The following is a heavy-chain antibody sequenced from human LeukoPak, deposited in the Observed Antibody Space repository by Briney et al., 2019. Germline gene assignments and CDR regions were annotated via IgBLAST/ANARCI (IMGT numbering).Heavy chain of an antibody. J-gene: IGHJ4*02. D-gene: IGHD5-24*01. CDR3: ARGRWSATTASYYLDF. CDR1: GYTFTSYG. Sequence: ASVKVSCKASGYTFTSYGISWVRQAPGQGLEWMGWISAYNGNTNSAQKLRGRVTMTTDTSTSTAYMELRSLRSDDTAVYYCARGRWSATTASYYLDFWGQGTLVTVSS. V-gene: IGHV1-18*01. CDR2: ISAYNGNT.